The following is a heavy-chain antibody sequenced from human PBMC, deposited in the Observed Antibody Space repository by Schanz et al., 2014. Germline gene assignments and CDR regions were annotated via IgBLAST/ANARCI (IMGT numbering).Heavy chain of an antibody. CDR2: INTNTGNP. V-gene: IGHV7-4-1*02. CDR1: GYTFTRSG. J-gene: IGHJ6*02. CDR3: ARARYGLDV. Sequence: QLVQSGSEFRKPGASVKVSCKASGYTFTRSGISWVRQAPGQGLEWVGWINTNTGNPTYAQGFTGRFVFSLDTSVSTAYLQISGLKAEDTAVYYCARARYGLDVWGQGTTVTVSS.